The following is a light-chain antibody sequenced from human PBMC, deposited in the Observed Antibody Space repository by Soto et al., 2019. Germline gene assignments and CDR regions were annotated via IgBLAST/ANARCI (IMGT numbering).Light chain of an antibody. CDR1: QSVRIY. CDR3: QQRTDWLWT. J-gene: IGKJ1*01. CDR2: DAS. V-gene: IGKV3-11*01. Sequence: EIVLTQSPATLSLSPGERATLSCRASQSVRIYVVWYQQKPGQAPRLLIYDASNRAPGTPTRFSGSGSGTDFTLTISTLEPEDSAVYYCQQRTDWLWTFGQGTTVEVK.